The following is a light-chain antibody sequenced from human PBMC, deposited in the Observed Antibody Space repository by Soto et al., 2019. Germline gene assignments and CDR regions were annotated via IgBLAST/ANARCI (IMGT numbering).Light chain of an antibody. CDR1: QTISSW. CDR3: QHYNSYSEA. J-gene: IGKJ1*01. CDR2: KAS. V-gene: IGKV1-5*03. Sequence: DIQMTQSPSTLSGSVGDRVTITCRASQTISSWLAWYQQKPGKAPKLLIYKASTLKSGVPLRFSGSGSGTEFTLTISSLQPDGFATYYCQHYNSYSEAFGQGTKVELK.